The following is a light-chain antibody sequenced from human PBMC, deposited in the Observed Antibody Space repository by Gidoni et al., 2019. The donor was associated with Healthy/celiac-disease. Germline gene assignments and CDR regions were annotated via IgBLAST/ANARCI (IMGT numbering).Light chain of an antibody. CDR3: QQYNDWPPVT. V-gene: IGKV3-15*01. CDR2: GAS. CDR1: QSVSNN. J-gene: IGKJ4*01. Sequence: EIALTQSPVTLSVSPGARATLSCRASQSVSNNLAWYQRKPVQAPRLLIDGASTRATGIPARFSGSGSGTECTLTISSLKSEDFAVYDCQQYNDWPPVTFGGGTKVEIK.